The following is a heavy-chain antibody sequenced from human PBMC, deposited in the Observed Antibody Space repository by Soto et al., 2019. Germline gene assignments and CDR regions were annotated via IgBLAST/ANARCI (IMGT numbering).Heavy chain of an antibody. D-gene: IGHD3-10*01. CDR1: GGSFSGYY. J-gene: IGHJ4*02. CDR3: ARGDYHGSGIR. CDR2: INHSGST. V-gene: IGHV4-34*01. Sequence: PSETLSLTCAVYGGSFSGYYWSWIRQPPGKGLEWIGEINHSGSTNYNPSLKSRVTISVDTSKNQFSLKLSSVTAADTAVYYCARGDYHGSGIRWGQGTLVTVSS.